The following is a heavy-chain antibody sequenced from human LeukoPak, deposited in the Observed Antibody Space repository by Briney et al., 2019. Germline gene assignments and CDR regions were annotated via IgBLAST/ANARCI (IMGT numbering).Heavy chain of an antibody. CDR2: IRYDGSNK. CDR3: ASPGYSSGWRNAFDI. V-gene: IGHV3-30*02. CDR1: GFTFSSYG. Sequence: GGSLRPSCAASGFTFSSYGMHWVRQAPGKGLEWVAFIRYDGSNKYYADSVKGRFTISRDNSKNTLYLQMNSLRAEDTAVYYCASPGYSSGWRNAFDIWGQGTMVTVSS. J-gene: IGHJ3*02. D-gene: IGHD6-19*01.